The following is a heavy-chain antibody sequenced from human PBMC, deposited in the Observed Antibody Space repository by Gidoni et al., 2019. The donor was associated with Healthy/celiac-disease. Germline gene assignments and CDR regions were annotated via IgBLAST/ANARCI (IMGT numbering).Heavy chain of an antibody. V-gene: IGHV3-73*02. D-gene: IGHD6-19*01. CDR1: GFTFSGSA. CDR3: TRHSYSSGWYNWFDP. Sequence: EVQLVESGGGLVQPGGSLKLSCAASGFTFSGSAMHWVRQASWKGLEGVGRIRSKANSYATAYAASVKGRFTISRDDSKNTAYLQMNSLKTEDTAVYYCTRHSYSSGWYNWFDPWGQGTLVTVSS. CDR2: IRSKANSYAT. J-gene: IGHJ5*02.